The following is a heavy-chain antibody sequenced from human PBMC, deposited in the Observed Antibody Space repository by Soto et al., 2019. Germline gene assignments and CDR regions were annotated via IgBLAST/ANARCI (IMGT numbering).Heavy chain of an antibody. V-gene: IGHV3-30*18. CDR3: AKALPTVPFDY. J-gene: IGHJ4*02. D-gene: IGHD4-17*01. CDR2: ISYDGSNK. Sequence: GGSLRLSCAASGFTFGSYGMHWVRQAPGKGLEWVAVISYDGSNKYYADSVKGRFTISRDNSKNTLYLQMNSLRAEDTAVYYCAKALPTVPFDYWGQGTLVTVSS. CDR1: GFTFGSYG.